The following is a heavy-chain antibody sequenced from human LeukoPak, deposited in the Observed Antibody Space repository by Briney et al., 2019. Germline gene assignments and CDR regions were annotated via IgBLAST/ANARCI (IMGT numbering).Heavy chain of an antibody. CDR1: GGSISSGSYY. CDR3: ARDFGAVNADY. D-gene: IGHD4-17*01. Sequence: SQTLSLTCTVSGGSISSGSYYWSWIRQPAGKGLEWIGRIYTSGSTNYNPSLKSRVTISVDTSKNQFSLKLSSVTAADTAVYYCARDFGAVNADYWGQGTLVTVSS. J-gene: IGHJ4*02. V-gene: IGHV4-61*02. CDR2: IYTSGST.